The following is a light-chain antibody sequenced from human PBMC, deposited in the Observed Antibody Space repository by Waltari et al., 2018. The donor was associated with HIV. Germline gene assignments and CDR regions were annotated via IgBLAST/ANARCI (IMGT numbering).Light chain of an antibody. CDR1: SGSIASTY. V-gene: IGLV6-57*01. CDR2: EDN. Sequence: NFMLTQPHSVSESPGKTVTISCTRSSGSIASTYVQWYQQPPGSSPTTVISEDNQRPSGVPDRFSGSIDSSSNSASLTISGLKTEDEADYYCQSYDSSNPVVFGGGTKLTVL. J-gene: IGLJ2*01. CDR3: QSYDSSNPVV.